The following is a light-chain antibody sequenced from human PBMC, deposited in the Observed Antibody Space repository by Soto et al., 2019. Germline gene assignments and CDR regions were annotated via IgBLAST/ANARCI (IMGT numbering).Light chain of an antibody. CDR2: TAS. J-gene: IGKJ1*01. Sequence: DIQMTQSPSVMSASVGDTVTITCRASQDIRARLAWLQQKPGEAPKRLVYTASSLQGGVPSRFSGSGFGTEFTLTISSLQPEDCATYYCLQHITYPWTIGQGTKVEIK. CDR1: QDIRAR. V-gene: IGKV1-17*03. CDR3: LQHITYPWT.